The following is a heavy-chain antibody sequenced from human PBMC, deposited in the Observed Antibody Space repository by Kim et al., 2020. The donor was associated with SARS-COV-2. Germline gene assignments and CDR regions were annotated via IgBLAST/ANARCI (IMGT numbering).Heavy chain of an antibody. Sequence: GGSLRLSCAASGFTFSSYAMSWVRQAPGKGLEWVSAISGSGGSTYYADSVKGRFTISRDNSKNTLYLQMNSLRAEDTAVYYCAKSEMATNPPYYYYGMDVWGQGTTVTVSS. V-gene: IGHV3-23*01. D-gene: IGHD5-12*01. CDR3: AKSEMATNPPYYYYGMDV. J-gene: IGHJ6*02. CDR1: GFTFSSYA. CDR2: ISGSGGST.